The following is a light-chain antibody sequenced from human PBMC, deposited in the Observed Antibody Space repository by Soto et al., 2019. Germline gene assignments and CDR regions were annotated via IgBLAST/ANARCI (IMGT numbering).Light chain of an antibody. CDR1: QSFSSN. V-gene: IGKV3-15*01. Sequence: EIVMTQSPATLSVSPGERATLSCRASQSFSSNLACYQQQPGKTPRLLIYGASTSTIGIPARFSGTGSGTEFTRANSGLQSEDFAVDYCQQYNTWLWNFGPGTKVD. CDR2: GAS. CDR3: QQYNTWLWN. J-gene: IGKJ3*01.